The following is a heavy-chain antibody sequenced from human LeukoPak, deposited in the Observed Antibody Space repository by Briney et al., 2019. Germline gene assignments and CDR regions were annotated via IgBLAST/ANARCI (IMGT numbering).Heavy chain of an antibody. CDR1: GASISISNC. CDR2: IYHIGST. Sequence: SGTLSLTCAVSGASISISNCWSWVRQPPGTGLEWVGEIYHIGSTNYNPSLKSPVTISVDKSKNQFSLQLSSVTAADTAVYYCASRLYSSARHFDYWGQGTLVTVSS. V-gene: IGHV4-4*02. CDR3: ASRLYSSARHFDY. J-gene: IGHJ4*02. D-gene: IGHD6-19*01.